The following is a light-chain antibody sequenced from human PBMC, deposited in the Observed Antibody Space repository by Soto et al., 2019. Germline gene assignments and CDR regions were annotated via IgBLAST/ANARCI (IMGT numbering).Light chain of an antibody. CDR2: VNS. J-gene: IGLJ2*01. CDR3: QSYDSGLSAVV. CDR1: SSNIGAGYD. V-gene: IGLV1-40*01. Sequence: QSVLTQPPSVSGAPGQRVTISCTGSSSNIGAGYDVHWYQQLPGTAPKLLIYVNSNRPSGVPDRFSGSKSGTSASLAITGLQAEDEADYYCQSYDSGLSAVVFGGGTKVTVL.